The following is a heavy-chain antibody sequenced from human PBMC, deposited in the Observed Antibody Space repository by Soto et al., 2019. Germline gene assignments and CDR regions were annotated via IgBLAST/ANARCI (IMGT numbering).Heavy chain of an antibody. Sequence: GGSLRLSCAASGFTFSHYAMHWVRQAPGKGLEWVAVTSYDGSRKYHADSVKGRFTISRDNSRNTLYLHMNSLTFEDTAVYSCARESYGDYYFDTWGQGTLVTVSS. V-gene: IGHV3-30-3*01. D-gene: IGHD4-17*01. CDR2: TSYDGSRK. CDR1: GFTFSHYA. J-gene: IGHJ4*02. CDR3: ARESYGDYYFDT.